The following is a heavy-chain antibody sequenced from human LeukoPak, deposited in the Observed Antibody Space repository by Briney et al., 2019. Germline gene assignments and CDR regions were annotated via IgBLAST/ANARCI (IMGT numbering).Heavy chain of an antibody. Sequence: SETLSLTCTVSGDYISNSRFSWGWIRQPPGKGLEWIGNIYYTGTTYSNPSLKSRVTISVDTSKNQFSLKLSSVTAADTAVYYCARVYGSGSYYNGYYYYYMDVWGKGTTVTISS. CDR3: ARVYGSGSYYNGYYYYYMDV. D-gene: IGHD3-10*01. CDR1: GDYISNSRFS. J-gene: IGHJ6*03. V-gene: IGHV4-39*01. CDR2: IYYTGTT.